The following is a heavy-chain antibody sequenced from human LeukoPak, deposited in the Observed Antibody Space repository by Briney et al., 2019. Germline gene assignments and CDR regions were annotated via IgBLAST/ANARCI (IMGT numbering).Heavy chain of an antibody. D-gene: IGHD2-2*01. J-gene: IGHJ6*04. CDR3: ASEVGYRSSTSCYGMYYYYYGMDV. V-gene: IGHV3-23*01. CDR1: GFTFSSYA. CDR2: ISGSGGST. Sequence: PGGSLRLSCAASGFTFSSYAMSWVRQAPGKGLEWVSAISGSGGSTYYADSVKGRFTISRDNSKNTLYLQMNSLRAEDTAVYYCASEVGYRSSTSCYGMYYYYYGMDVWGKGTTVTVSS.